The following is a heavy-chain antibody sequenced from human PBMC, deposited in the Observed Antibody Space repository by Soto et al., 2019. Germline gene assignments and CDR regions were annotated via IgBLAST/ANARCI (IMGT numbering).Heavy chain of an antibody. V-gene: IGHV3-21*01. D-gene: IGHD6-13*01. CDR3: TRDASRDSSARGWFDP. Sequence: VSLRLSCSASGFTFRSFTMNWVRQAPGKGLEWVSTISSNSAYIYYTDALRGRFTISRDNAKNSLHLQMNSLRAEDTAVYYCTRDASRDSSARGWFDPWGPGTLVTVSS. CDR1: GFTFRSFT. CDR2: ISSNSAYI. J-gene: IGHJ5*02.